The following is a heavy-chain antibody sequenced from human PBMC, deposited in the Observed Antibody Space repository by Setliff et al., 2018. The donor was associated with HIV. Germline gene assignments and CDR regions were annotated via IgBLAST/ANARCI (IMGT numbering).Heavy chain of an antibody. Sequence: PGGSLRLSCVASGFTLSTYRMNWVRQAPGKGLEWVSSIIRDSSYIFDAASVKGRFTISRDNAQNSLYLQMNNLRVEDTAVYYCARDGTTLLAAMDVWGKGTTVTVSS. CDR3: ARDGTTLLAAMDV. D-gene: IGHD1-7*01. CDR2: IIRDSSYI. J-gene: IGHJ6*03. CDR1: GFTLSTYR. V-gene: IGHV3-21*01.